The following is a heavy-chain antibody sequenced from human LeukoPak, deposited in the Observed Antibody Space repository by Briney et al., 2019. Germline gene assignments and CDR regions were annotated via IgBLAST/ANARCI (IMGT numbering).Heavy chain of an antibody. D-gene: IGHD1-26*01. Sequence: SETLSLTCTVSGDSISSSSYYWGWVRQPAGKGLEWIGRIYTSGSTNYNPSLKSRVTMSVDTSKNQFSLKLSSVTAADTAVYYCASGGADTIGPVAFDIWGQGTMVTVSS. CDR1: GDSISSSSYY. J-gene: IGHJ3*02. V-gene: IGHV4-61*02. CDR3: ASGGADTIGPVAFDI. CDR2: IYTSGST.